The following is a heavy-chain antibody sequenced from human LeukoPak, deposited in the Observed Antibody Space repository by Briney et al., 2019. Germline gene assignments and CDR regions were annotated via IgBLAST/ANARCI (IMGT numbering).Heavy chain of an antibody. Sequence: SETLSLTCTVSGGSISSSSYYWGWIRQPPGEGLEWIGSIYYSGSTYYNPSLKSRVTISVDTSKNQFSLKLSSVTAADTAVYYCARAFRMYALHNWFDPWGQGTLVTVSS. CDR2: IYYSGST. CDR3: ARAFRMYALHNWFDP. J-gene: IGHJ5*02. V-gene: IGHV4-39*07. CDR1: GGSISSSSYY. D-gene: IGHD2-8*01.